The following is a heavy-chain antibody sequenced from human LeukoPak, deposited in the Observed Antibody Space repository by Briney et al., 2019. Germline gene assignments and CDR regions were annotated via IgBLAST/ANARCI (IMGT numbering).Heavy chain of an antibody. V-gene: IGHV4-38-2*01. CDR2: IYHSGST. CDR1: GYSISSGYY. Sequence: PSETLSLTCAVSGYSISSGYYWGWIRQPPGKGLEWFGSIYHSGSTYYNPSLKSRATISLDTSKNQFSLKLSSVTAADTAVYYCARHRRIAAAGTNWFDPWGQGTLVTVSS. J-gene: IGHJ5*02. D-gene: IGHD6-13*01. CDR3: ARHRRIAAAGTNWFDP.